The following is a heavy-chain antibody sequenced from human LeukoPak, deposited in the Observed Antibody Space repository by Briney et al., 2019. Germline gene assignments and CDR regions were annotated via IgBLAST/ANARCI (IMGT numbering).Heavy chain of an antibody. CDR2: INHSGST. J-gene: IGHJ5*02. CDR3: ARGFGSSWYYNWFDP. V-gene: IGHV4-34*01. D-gene: IGHD6-13*01. CDR1: GGSFSGYY. Sequence: SETLSLTCAVYGGSFSGYYWSWIRQPPGKGLEWIGEINHSGSTNYNPSLKSRVTISVDTSKNQFSLKLSSVTAADTAVYYCARGFGSSWYYNWFDPWGQGTLVTVSS.